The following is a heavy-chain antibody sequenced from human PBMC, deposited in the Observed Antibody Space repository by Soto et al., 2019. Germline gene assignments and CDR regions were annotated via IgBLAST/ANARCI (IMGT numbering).Heavy chain of an antibody. CDR2: IYYSGST. CDR3: ARAHSSTFDY. V-gene: IGHV4-59*12. J-gene: IGHJ4*02. Sequence: SETLSLTCTVSGGSISSYYWSWIRQPPGKGLEWIGYIYYSGSTNYNPSLKSRVTISVDASKNQFSLKLSSVTAADTAVYYCARAHSSTFDYWGQGTLVTVSS. D-gene: IGHD6-13*01. CDR1: GGSISSYY.